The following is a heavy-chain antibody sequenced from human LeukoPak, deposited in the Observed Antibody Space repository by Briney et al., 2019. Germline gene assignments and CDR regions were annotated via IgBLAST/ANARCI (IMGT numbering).Heavy chain of an antibody. J-gene: IGHJ4*02. Sequence: GGSLRLSCAASGYSFTSYWIGWVRQMPGKGLEWMGIIYPGDSDTRYSPSFQGQVTISADKSISTAYLQWSSLKASDTAMYYCASGENYYDSSGYYPWRYWGQGTLVTVSS. CDR1: GYSFTSYW. CDR2: IYPGDSDT. V-gene: IGHV5-51*01. D-gene: IGHD3-22*01. CDR3: ASGENYYDSSGYYPWRY.